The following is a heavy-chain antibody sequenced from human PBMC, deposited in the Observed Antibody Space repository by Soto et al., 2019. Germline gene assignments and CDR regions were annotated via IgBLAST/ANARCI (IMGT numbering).Heavy chain of an antibody. J-gene: IGHJ5*02. V-gene: IGHV1-8*01. D-gene: IGHD3-22*01. CDR2: MNPNSGNT. CDR1: GYTFTSYD. CDR3: ARTNYYDTSGHPNSFDP. Sequence: QVQLVQSGAEVKKPGASVKVSCKASGYTFTSYDINWVRQATGQGLEWMGWMNPNSGNTGYAQKFQGRVTMTRNTSISTAYMELSSLRSEDTAVYYCARTNYYDTSGHPNSFDPWGQGTLVTVSS.